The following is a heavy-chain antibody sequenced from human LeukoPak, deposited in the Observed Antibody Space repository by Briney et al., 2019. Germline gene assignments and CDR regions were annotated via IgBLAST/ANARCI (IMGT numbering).Heavy chain of an antibody. CDR1: GGSFSGYY. CDR3: ARHVGKLSSPEVVFDY. CDR2: IYYSGST. D-gene: IGHD2-15*01. V-gene: IGHV4-59*08. J-gene: IGHJ4*02. Sequence: SETLSLTCAVYGGSFSGYYWSWIRQPPGKGLEWIGYIYYSGSTNYNPSLKSRVTMSVDTSKNQFSLKLSSVTAADTAVYYCARHVGKLSSPEVVFDYWGQGTLVTVSS.